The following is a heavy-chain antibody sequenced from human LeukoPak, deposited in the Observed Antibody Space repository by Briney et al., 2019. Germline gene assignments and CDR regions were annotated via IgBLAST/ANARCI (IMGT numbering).Heavy chain of an antibody. CDR2: MNPNSGNT. Sequence: ASVKVSCKASGYTFTSYDISGVRQATGQGLEWMGWMNPNSGNTGYAQTFQGRVTMTRNTSISTAYMELSSLRSEDTAVYYCARGLRDSSGREYFQHWGQGTLVTVSS. J-gene: IGHJ1*01. V-gene: IGHV1-8*01. D-gene: IGHD6-19*01. CDR1: GYTFTSYD. CDR3: ARGLRDSSGREYFQH.